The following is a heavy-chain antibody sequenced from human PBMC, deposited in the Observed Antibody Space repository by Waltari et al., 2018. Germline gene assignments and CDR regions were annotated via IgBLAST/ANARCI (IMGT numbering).Heavy chain of an antibody. Sequence: EVQLVESGGGLIQPGGSLRLSCVASGVTVSNNYMTWLRQAPGKGRELVSLIYGGGTTYYAESVRGRFTISRDGSKNTVYLQMNSLRAEDTAVYFCARNQVETALGYWGQGTLVTVSS. CDR2: IYGGGTT. J-gene: IGHJ4*02. V-gene: IGHV3-53*01. CDR1: GVTVSNNY. D-gene: IGHD2-21*02. CDR3: ARNQVETALGY.